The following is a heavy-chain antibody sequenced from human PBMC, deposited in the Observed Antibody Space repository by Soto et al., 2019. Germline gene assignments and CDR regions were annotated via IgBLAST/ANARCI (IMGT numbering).Heavy chain of an antibody. D-gene: IGHD3-10*01. CDR1: GYTFTSYG. Sequence: GASVKVSCKASGYTFTSYGISWVRQAPGQGLEWMGWISAYNGNTNYAQKLQGRVTMTTDTSTSTAYMGLRSLRSDDTAVYYCARYGSGSYYSHYYYGMDVWGQGTTVTVSS. CDR2: ISAYNGNT. J-gene: IGHJ6*02. V-gene: IGHV1-18*04. CDR3: ARYGSGSYYSHYYYGMDV.